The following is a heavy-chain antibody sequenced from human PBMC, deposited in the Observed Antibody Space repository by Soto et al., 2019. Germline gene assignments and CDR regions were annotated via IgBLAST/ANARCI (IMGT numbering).Heavy chain of an antibody. Sequence: QVQLVQSGAEVKKPGSSVKVSCKASGGTFSSYTISWVRQAPGQGLEWMGRIIPILGIANYAQKFQGRVTITADNSTSTAYMELRSLRSEDTAVYYCARGFTGTPIEGLYNWFDPWGQGTLVTVSS. V-gene: IGHV1-69*02. J-gene: IGHJ5*02. CDR1: GGTFSSYT. CDR2: IIPILGIA. D-gene: IGHD1-1*01. CDR3: ARGFTGTPIEGLYNWFDP.